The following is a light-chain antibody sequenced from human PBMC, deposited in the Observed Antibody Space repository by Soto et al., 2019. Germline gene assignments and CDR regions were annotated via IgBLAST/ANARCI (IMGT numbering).Light chain of an antibody. J-gene: IGKJ1*01. CDR2: GAS. V-gene: IGKV3-15*01. CDR3: QHYNDWPPWT. Sequence: EIVLMQSPATLSVSPGERATLSCRASQDIRSHLAWYQQKPGQSPRLLIFGASTRATGIPARFSGSGSGTEFTLTISSLQSEDFAVYYCQHYNDWPPWTFGQGTKVELK. CDR1: QDIRSH.